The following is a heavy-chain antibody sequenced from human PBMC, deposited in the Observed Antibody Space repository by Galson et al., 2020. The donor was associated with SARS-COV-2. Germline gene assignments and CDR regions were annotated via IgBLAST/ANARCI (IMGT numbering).Heavy chain of an antibody. CDR2: IGTAGDT. D-gene: IGHD5-12*01. Sequence: GESLKISCAASGFTFSSYDMHWVRQATGKGLEWVSAIGTAGDTYYPGSVKGRFTISRENDKNSLYLQMNSLRAGDTAVYYCARGHGDIVATIRTRNCEYDMDGWGKGTTVTVAS. J-gene: IGHJ6*03. CDR1: GFTFSSYD. V-gene: IGHV3-13*01. CDR3: ARGHGDIVATIRTRNCEYDMDG.